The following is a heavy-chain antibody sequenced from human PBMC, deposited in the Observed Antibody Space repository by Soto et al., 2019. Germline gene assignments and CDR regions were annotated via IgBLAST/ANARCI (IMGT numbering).Heavy chain of an antibody. D-gene: IGHD5-18*01. CDR1: GGSISSNRYY. CDR3: ARHFRVLGYSYCNTLDY. V-gene: IGHV4-39*01. Sequence: AGTLALTCAVSGGSISSNRYYWGWNRQPKGKGLESILNLSYSGSSSYNPSLKTRVSISVDTSNNQFSLKLISVTAADPALYYCARHFRVLGYSYCNTLDYRGQGTLVTVYS. J-gene: IGHJ4*02. CDR2: LSYSGSS.